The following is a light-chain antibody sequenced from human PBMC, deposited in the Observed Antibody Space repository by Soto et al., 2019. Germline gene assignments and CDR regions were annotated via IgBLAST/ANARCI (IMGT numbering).Light chain of an antibody. V-gene: IGKV1-39*01. CDR3: QESFSSRHT. CDR1: QSISSH. CDR2: AAS. J-gene: IGKJ2*01. Sequence: DIQMTQSPSSLSASVGDRVTITCRASQSISSHLNWYQQIPGKAPKLLIYAASSLVSGVPSRFSGSGSETDFTLTISSLQPEDFATYHCQESFSSRHTFGQGTKVDIK.